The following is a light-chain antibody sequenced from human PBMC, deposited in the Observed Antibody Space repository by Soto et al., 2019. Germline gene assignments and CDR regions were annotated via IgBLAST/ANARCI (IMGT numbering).Light chain of an antibody. J-gene: IGKJ5*01. CDR1: QSIYTY. CDR2: AAS. V-gene: IGKV1-39*01. CDR3: QQSYSTPIT. Sequence: DVHMTQSPTSLSASVGYIFTITCRASQSIYTYLNWYQNKKGKAPKLLIHAASTLQSGVPSRLSGSGYGTDLTITISSLQTEDFETYYCQQSYSTPITFGQGTRLEI.